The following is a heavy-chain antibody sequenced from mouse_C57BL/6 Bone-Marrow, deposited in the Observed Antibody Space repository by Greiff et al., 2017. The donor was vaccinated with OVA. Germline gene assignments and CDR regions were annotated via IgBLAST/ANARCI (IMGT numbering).Heavy chain of an antibody. D-gene: IGHD1-1*01. CDR2: IDPENGDT. Sequence: VQLQQSGAELVRPGASVKLSCTASGFNIKDDYMHWVKQRPEQGLEWIGWIDPENGDTECASKFQGKATITADTSSNTAYLQLSSLTSEDTAVYYCTTPITTVVASGDYFDYWGQGTTLTVSS. CDR1: GFNIKDDY. CDR3: TTPITTVVASGDYFDY. J-gene: IGHJ2*01. V-gene: IGHV14-4*01.